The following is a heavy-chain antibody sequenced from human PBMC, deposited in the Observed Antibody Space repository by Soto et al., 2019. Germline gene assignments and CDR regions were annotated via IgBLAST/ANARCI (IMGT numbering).Heavy chain of an antibody. CDR3: ARHAGMATIVDY. J-gene: IGHJ4*02. Sequence: PSETLSLTCTVSGGSISSSSYYWGWIRQPPGKGLEWIGSIYYSGSTYYNPSLKSRVTISVGTSKNQFSLKLSSVTAADTAVYYCARHAGMATIVDYWGQGTLVTVSS. D-gene: IGHD5-12*01. CDR2: IYYSGST. V-gene: IGHV4-39*01. CDR1: GGSISSSSYY.